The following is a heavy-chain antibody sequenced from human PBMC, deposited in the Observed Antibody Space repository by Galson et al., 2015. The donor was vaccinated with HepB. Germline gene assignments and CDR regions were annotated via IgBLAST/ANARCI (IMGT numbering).Heavy chain of an antibody. J-gene: IGHJ3*02. CDR2: IIPILGIA. CDR1: GGTFSSYA. D-gene: IGHD3-22*01. CDR3: ARSYYDSSGYYAFDI. Sequence: SVKVSCKASGGTFSSYAISWVRQAPGQGLEWMGRIIPILGIANYAQKFQGRVTITADKSTSTAYMELSSLRSEDTAVYYCARSYYDSSGYYAFDIWGQGTMVTVSS. V-gene: IGHV1-69*04.